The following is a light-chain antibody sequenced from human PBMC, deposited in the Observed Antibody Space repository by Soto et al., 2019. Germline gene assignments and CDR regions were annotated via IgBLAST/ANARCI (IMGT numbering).Light chain of an antibody. CDR1: QSVSSN. Sequence: TVMTQSPSTLSVYPGERATLSCRASQSVSSNLAWYQQKPGQAPRLLIYGASTRATGIPARFSGSGSGTEFTLTISSLQSEDFAVYYCQQYINRLTLGGGTKVDVK. J-gene: IGKJ4*01. CDR2: GAS. CDR3: QQYINRLT. V-gene: IGKV3-15*01.